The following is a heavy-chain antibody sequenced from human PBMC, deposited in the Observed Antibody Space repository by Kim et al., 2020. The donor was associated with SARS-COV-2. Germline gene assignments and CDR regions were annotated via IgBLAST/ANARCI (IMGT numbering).Heavy chain of an antibody. V-gene: IGHV3-33*01. CDR2: IWYDGSNK. Sequence: GGSLRLSCAASGFTFSSYGMHWVRQAPGKGLEWVAVIWYDGSNKYYADSVKGRFTISRDNSKNTLYLQMNSLRAEDTAVYYCAREGGNTAMAPNFDYWGLGTLVTVSS. CDR1: GFTFSSYG. D-gene: IGHD5-18*01. CDR3: AREGGNTAMAPNFDY. J-gene: IGHJ4*02.